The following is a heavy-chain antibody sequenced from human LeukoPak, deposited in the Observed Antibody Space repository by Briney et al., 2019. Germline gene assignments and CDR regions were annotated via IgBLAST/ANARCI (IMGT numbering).Heavy chain of an antibody. Sequence: ASVKVSCKASGYTFTGYYMHWVRQAPGQGLEWMGWINPNSGGTNYAQKFQGRVTMTRDTSISTAYMELSRLRSDDTAVYYCASPWDCSGGSCYYYYYGMDVWGQGTTVTVSS. J-gene: IGHJ6*02. CDR2: INPNSGGT. D-gene: IGHD2-15*01. V-gene: IGHV1-2*02. CDR3: ASPWDCSGGSCYYYYYGMDV. CDR1: GYTFTGYY.